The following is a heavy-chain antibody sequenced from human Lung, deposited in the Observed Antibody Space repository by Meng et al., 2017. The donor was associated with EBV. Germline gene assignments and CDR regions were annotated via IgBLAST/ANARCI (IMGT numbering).Heavy chain of an antibody. V-gene: IGHV4-31*03. J-gene: IGHJ4*02. Sequence: VQRQESGPGLVKPSQTLSLTCTFSGASVDSGAYYCSWIRQRPGKGLEWIGYIYYSGSTFYTPSLKSRATLSVDTSKNQFSLKLNSVTAADTAVYYCARLRLVWMFDYWGQGALVTVSS. CDR1: GASVDSGAYY. D-gene: IGHD6-19*01. CDR3: ARLRLVWMFDY. CDR2: IYYSGST.